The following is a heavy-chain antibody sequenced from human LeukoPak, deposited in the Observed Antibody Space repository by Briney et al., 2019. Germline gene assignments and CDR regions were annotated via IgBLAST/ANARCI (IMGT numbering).Heavy chain of an antibody. CDR2: IYYSGST. Sequence: SDTLSLICTVSGGSISSYYWGWIRQPPGGGLEWIGCIYYSGSTNYNPSLKSRVTISVDTSKNQLSLKLSSVTAADTAVYYCAREEQQLVQENYYYYYYMDVWGKGATVTISS. J-gene: IGHJ6*03. D-gene: IGHD6-13*01. V-gene: IGHV4-59*01. CDR1: GGSISSYY. CDR3: AREEQQLVQENYYYYYYMDV.